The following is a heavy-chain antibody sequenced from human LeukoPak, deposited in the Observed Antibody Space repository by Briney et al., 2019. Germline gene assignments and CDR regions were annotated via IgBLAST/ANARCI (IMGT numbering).Heavy chain of an antibody. J-gene: IGHJ4*02. CDR1: GFTVSSNY. CDR3: ATEAESNYYGALFDY. CDR2: IWYDGSNK. V-gene: IGHV3-33*08. Sequence: GGSLRLSCAASGFTVSSNYMSWVRQAPGKGLEWVAVIWYDGSNKYYADSVKGRFTISRDNSKNTLYLQMNSLRAEDTAVYYCATEAESNYYGALFDYWGQGTLVTVSS. D-gene: IGHD3-22*01.